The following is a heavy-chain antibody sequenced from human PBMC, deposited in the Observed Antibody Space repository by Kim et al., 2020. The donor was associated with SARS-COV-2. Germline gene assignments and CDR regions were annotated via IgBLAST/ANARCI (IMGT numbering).Heavy chain of an antibody. CDR3: ARRFRDDFWVVEDPQNWYFDL. V-gene: IGHV1-18*01. Sequence: ASVKVSCKASGYTFTNYGISWVRQAPGQGLEWMGWISAYNGNTNYAQKLQGRVTMTTDTSTSTAYMELRSLRSDDTAVYYCARRFRDDFWVVEDPQNWYFDLWGRGTLVTVSS. CDR2: ISAYNGNT. D-gene: IGHD3-3*01. J-gene: IGHJ2*01. CDR1: GYTFTNYG.